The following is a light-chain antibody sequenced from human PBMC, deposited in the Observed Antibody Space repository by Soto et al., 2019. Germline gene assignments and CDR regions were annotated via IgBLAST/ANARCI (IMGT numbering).Light chain of an antibody. Sequence: QSVLTQPASVSGSPGQSITISCTGTSSDVGSYNLVSWYQQHPGKAPKLMIYEVSKRPSGVSNRFSGSKSGNTASLTIFGLQAEDEADYYCCSYAGSSSPYVFGTGTKVTV. CDR2: EVS. CDR1: SSDVGSYNL. J-gene: IGLJ1*01. V-gene: IGLV2-23*02. CDR3: CSYAGSSSPYV.